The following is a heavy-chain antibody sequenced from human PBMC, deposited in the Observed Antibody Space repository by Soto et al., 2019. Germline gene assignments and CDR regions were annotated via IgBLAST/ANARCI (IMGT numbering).Heavy chain of an antibody. Sequence: SETLSLTCTVSGGSISSGDYYWSWIRQPPGKGLEWIGYIYYSGSTYYNPSLKSRVTISVDTSKNQFSLKLSSVTAADTAVYYCASTFPDVDTAMVTPMGWFDPWGQGTLVTVS. CDR1: GGSISSGDYY. CDR3: ASTFPDVDTAMVTPMGWFDP. V-gene: IGHV4-30-4*01. CDR2: IYYSGST. J-gene: IGHJ5*02. D-gene: IGHD5-18*01.